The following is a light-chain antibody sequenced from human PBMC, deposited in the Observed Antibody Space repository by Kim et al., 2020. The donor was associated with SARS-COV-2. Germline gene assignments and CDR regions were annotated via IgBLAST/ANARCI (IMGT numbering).Light chain of an antibody. CDR1: RIIVASAT. J-gene: IGLJ2*01. V-gene: IGLV6-57*01. CDR3: QTYDSNNPVI. Sequence: STRHRIIVASATVLWYQHRPRSPPTTLIGANNQRLFGVPDRFSGSIDISSNSASLTISGLQAEDAADYYCQTYDSNNPVIFGGGTQLTVL. CDR2: ANN.